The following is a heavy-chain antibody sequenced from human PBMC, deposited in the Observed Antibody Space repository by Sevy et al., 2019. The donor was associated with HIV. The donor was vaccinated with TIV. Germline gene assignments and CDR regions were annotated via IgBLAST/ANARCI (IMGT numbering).Heavy chain of an antibody. J-gene: IGHJ1*01. CDR1: GFTFSYYS. V-gene: IGHV3-30*04. D-gene: IGHD1-1*01. Sequence: GGSLRLSCAASGFTFSYYSMHWVRQAPGKGLEWVATISLDGSNKHYADSVKGRFTISRDNFMSSLFLQMNSLRTEDTTVYYCALERLSSDVAEYFQNWGQGTPVTVSS. CDR3: ALERLSSDVAEYFQN. CDR2: ISLDGSNK.